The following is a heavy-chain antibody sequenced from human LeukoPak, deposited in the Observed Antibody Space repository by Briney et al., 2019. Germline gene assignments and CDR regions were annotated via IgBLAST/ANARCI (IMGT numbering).Heavy chain of an antibody. D-gene: IGHD2-2*03. V-gene: IGHV4-59*01. CDR2: IYYSGST. CDR1: GGSISSYY. CDR3: ARAAGYCSSTSCYDWFDP. Sequence: SETLSLTCTVSGGSISSYYWSWLRQPPGKGLEWIGYIYYSGSTNYNPSLKSRVTISVDTSKNQFSLKLSSVTAADTAVYYCARAAGYCSSTSCYDWFDPWGQGTLVTVSS. J-gene: IGHJ5*02.